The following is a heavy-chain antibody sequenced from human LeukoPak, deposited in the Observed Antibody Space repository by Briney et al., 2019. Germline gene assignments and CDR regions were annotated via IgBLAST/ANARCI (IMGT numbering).Heavy chain of an antibody. CDR1: GGTFSSYA. D-gene: IGHD3-16*02. Sequence: GSSVKVSCKASGGTFSSYAMSWVRQAPGQGLEWMGRIIPIFGTANYAQKFQGRVTITTDESTSTAYMELSSLRSEDTAVYYCARIALPAAFDIWGQGTMVTVSS. CDR3: ARIALPAAFDI. CDR2: IIPIFGTA. V-gene: IGHV1-69*05. J-gene: IGHJ3*02.